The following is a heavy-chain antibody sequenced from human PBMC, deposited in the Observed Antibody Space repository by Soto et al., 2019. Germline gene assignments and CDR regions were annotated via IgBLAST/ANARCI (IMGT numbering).Heavy chain of an antibody. J-gene: IGHJ4*02. CDR3: ARHEPGWLQLWAPPRIDY. Sequence: PSETLSLTCTVSGGSISSSSYYWGWIRQPPGKGLEWIGSIYYSGSTYYNTSLKSRVTISVDTSKNQFSLKLSSVTAADTAVYYFARHEPGWLQLWAPPRIDYWGQGTLVTVSS. D-gene: IGHD5-12*01. CDR2: IYYSGST. V-gene: IGHV4-39*01. CDR1: GGSISSSSYY.